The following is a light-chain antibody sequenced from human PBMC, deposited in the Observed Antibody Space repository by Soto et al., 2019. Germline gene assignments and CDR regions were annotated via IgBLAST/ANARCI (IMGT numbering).Light chain of an antibody. CDR2: KAS. CDR3: QQYNSHPWT. J-gene: IGKJ1*01. Sequence: DIQMNQSPSTLAASVGDRVTITCRASQGISSWLAWYQQKPGKAPKLLIYKASTLESGVPSNFSGSGSGTEFTLTISSLQPEDFATYYCQQYNSHPWTFGQGTKADMK. V-gene: IGKV1-5*03. CDR1: QGISSW.